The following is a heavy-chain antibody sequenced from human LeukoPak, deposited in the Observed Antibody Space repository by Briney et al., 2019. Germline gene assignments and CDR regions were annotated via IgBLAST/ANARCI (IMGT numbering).Heavy chain of an antibody. V-gene: IGHV4-4*02. D-gene: IGHD6-19*01. CDR3: ARVNYSSGWPTTFDY. Sequence: SGTLSLTCAVSDGSISSSNWWSWVRQPPGKGLEWIGEIYHSGSTNYNPSLKSRVTISVDTSKNQFSLKLSSVTAADTAVYYCARVNYSSGWPTTFDYWGQGTLVTVSS. J-gene: IGHJ4*02. CDR1: DGSISSSNW. CDR2: IYHSGST.